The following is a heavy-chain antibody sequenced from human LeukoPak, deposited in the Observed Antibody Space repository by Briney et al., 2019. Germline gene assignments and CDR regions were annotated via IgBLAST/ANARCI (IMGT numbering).Heavy chain of an antibody. D-gene: IGHD6-13*01. J-gene: IGHJ4*02. Sequence: GSLSLSCAASGFTFSSYAMSWVRQAPGKGLEWASAISGSGGSTYYADSVKGRFTISRNNSKNTLYLQMNSLRAEDTAVYYCAKGRPAAGGYFDYWGQGTLVTVSS. CDR3: AKGRPAAGGYFDY. V-gene: IGHV3-23*01. CDR2: ISGSGGST. CDR1: GFTFSSYA.